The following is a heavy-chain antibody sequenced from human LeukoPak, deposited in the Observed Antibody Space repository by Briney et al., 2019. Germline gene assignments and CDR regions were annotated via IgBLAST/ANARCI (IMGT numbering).Heavy chain of an antibody. CDR1: GFSFSSYS. V-gene: IGHV3-21*04. J-gene: IGHJ5*02. Sequence: GGSLRLSCAASGFSFSSYSMNWVRQAPGKGLEWVSSISSSSNYIYYADSVKGRFTISRDNAKNSLYLQMDSLRAEDTAVYFCARAPFDTKGYYQAPIRFDAWGQGTLVTVSS. CDR2: ISSSSNYI. CDR3: ARAPFDTKGYYQAPIRFDA. D-gene: IGHD3-22*01.